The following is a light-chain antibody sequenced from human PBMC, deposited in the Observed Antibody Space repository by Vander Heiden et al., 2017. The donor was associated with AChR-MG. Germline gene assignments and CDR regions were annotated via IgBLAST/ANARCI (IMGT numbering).Light chain of an antibody. CDR2: AAS. CDR1: QSISTY. CDR3: QQSYGTPPT. J-gene: IGKJ2*01. Sequence: DIQTTQSPSSLSASVGDRVSITCRASQSISTYLNWYQQKPGKAPNLLIYAASSLQSGVPSRFSGSGSGTDFTLIISSLQPDDSATYYCQQSYGTPPTFGQGTKLEIK. V-gene: IGKV1-39*01.